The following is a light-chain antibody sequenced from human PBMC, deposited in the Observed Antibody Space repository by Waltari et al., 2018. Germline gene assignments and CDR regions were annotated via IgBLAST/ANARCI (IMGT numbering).Light chain of an antibody. CDR2: VSSAGSH. Sequence: QVVLTQSPSASASLGASVKLTCTLSSGHSSSAIAWPQQQPEKGPRYLMKVSSAGSHQKGDGIPDRFSGSSSGTERYLTISSVQSEDEADYYCQTWDTGTHVVFGGGTKLTVL. CDR3: QTWDTGTHVV. CDR1: SGHSSSA. J-gene: IGLJ2*01. V-gene: IGLV4-69*01.